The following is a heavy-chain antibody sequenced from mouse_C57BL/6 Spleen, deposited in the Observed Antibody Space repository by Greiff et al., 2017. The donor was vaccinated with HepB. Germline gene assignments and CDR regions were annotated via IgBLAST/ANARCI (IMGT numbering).Heavy chain of an antibody. CDR2: IDPSDSYT. V-gene: IGHV1-69*01. J-gene: IGHJ4*01. CDR1: GYTFTSYW. CDR3: ARTSRYAMDY. D-gene: IGHD1-1*01. Sequence: QLKQPGAELVMPGASVKLSCKASGYTFTSYWMHWVKQRPGQGLEWIGEIDPSDSYTNYNQKFKGKSTLTVDKSSSTAYMQLSSLTSEDSAVYYCARTSRYAMDYWGQGTSVTVSS.